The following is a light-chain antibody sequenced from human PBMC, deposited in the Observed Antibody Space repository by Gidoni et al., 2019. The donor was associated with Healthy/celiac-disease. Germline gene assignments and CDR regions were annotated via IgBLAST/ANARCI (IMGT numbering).Light chain of an antibody. Sequence: DIVMTQSPDSLAVSLGERATINCKSSQSVLYSSNNKNYLAWYQQKPGQPPKLLIYWASTRKSGVPDRFSGSGSGTDFTLTISSLQAEDVAVYYCQQYYSTWVTFGPGTKVDIK. CDR2: WAS. V-gene: IGKV4-1*01. J-gene: IGKJ3*01. CDR3: QQYYSTWVT. CDR1: QSVLYSSNNKNY.